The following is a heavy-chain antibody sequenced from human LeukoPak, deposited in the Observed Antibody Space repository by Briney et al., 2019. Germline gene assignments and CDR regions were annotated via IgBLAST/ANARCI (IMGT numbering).Heavy chain of an antibody. CDR3: ARRTHTNYDFWSGYTNWFDP. V-gene: IGHV4-34*01. CDR1: GGSFSGYY. J-gene: IGHJ5*02. D-gene: IGHD3-3*01. Sequence: SETLSLTCAVYGGSFSGYYWSWIRQPPGKDPEWLGEINHSASPNYNPSLKSRVTISVDTSKNQISLKLSSVTAADTAVYYCARRTHTNYDFWSGYTNWFDPWGQGTLVTVSS. CDR2: INHSASP.